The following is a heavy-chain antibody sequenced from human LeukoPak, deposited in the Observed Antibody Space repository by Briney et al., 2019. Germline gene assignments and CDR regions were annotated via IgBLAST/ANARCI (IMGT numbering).Heavy chain of an antibody. CDR3: ASSSYGSPPFDY. CDR2: ISSSSSYI. V-gene: IGHV3-21*01. J-gene: IGHJ4*02. Sequence: PGGSLRLSCAASGFTFSSYSMNWVRQAPGKGLEWVSSISSSSSYIYYADSVKGRFTISRDNAKNSLYLQMNNLRAEDTAVYYCASSSYGSPPFDYWGQGTLVTVSS. D-gene: IGHD5-18*01. CDR1: GFTFSSYS.